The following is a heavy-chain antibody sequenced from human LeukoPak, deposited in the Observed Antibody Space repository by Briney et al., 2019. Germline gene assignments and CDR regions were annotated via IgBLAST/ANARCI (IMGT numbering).Heavy chain of an antibody. CDR3: AKDREGGL. CDR2: IYSGGST. CDR1: GFTFSTYS. V-gene: IGHV3-53*01. D-gene: IGHD3-16*01. Sequence: PGGSLRLSCAASGFTFSTYSMNWVRQAPGKGLEWVSVIYSGGSTYYADSVKGRFTISRDNSKNTLYLQMNSLRAEDTAMYYCAKDREGGLWGQGTLVTVSS. J-gene: IGHJ4*02.